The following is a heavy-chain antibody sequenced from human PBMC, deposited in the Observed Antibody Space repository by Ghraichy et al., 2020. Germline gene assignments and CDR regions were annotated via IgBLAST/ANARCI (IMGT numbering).Heavy chain of an antibody. V-gene: IGHV3-30-3*01. CDR3: ARDREAAAGNVYYFDY. CDR2: ISYDGSNK. Sequence: GSLRLSCAASGFTFSSYAMHWVRQAPGKGLEWVAVISYDGSNKYYADSVKGRFTISRDNSKNTLYLQMNSLRAEDTAVYYCARDREAAAGNVYYFDYWGQGTLVTVSS. D-gene: IGHD6-13*01. CDR1: GFTFSSYA. J-gene: IGHJ4*02.